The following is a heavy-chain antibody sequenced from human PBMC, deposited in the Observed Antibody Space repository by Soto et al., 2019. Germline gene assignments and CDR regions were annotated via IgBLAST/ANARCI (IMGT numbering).Heavy chain of an antibody. Sequence: QVQLQESGPGLVKPSETLSLTCTVSGGSISSYYWSWIRQPPGKGLEWIGYIYYSGSTNYNPSLKSRVTISVDTSQNQFYLKLSSVTAADTAVYYCARGEWELLGWFDPWGQGTLVTVSS. J-gene: IGHJ5*02. D-gene: IGHD1-26*01. CDR2: IYYSGST. CDR1: GGSISSYY. CDR3: ARGEWELLGWFDP. V-gene: IGHV4-59*01.